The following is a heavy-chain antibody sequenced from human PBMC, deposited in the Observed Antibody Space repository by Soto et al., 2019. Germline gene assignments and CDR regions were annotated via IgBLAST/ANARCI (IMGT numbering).Heavy chain of an antibody. CDR2: ISTSSTYI. Sequence: PXGSLRLSFAASGFTLSAYSMNWVGQTPGKGLEWVSSISTSSTYIHYADSVKGRFTISRDNAKNSLFLQMNSLTAEDTAVYYCARETPIDPDYGGNPFSDFWGQGTLVTVSS. CDR3: ARETPIDPDYGGNPFSDF. CDR1: GFTLSAYS. V-gene: IGHV3-21*01. J-gene: IGHJ4*02. D-gene: IGHD4-17*01.